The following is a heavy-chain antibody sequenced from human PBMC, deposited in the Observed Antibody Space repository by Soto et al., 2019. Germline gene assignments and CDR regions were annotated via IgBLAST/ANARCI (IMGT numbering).Heavy chain of an antibody. CDR1: GFTFSSYA. CDR3: ARARVDTIFGVVMAFDY. Sequence: QVQLVESGGGVVQPGRSLRLSCAASGFTFSSYAMHWVRQAPGKWLEWVAVISYDGSNKYYADSVKGRFTISRDNSKNTLYLQMNSLRAEDTAVYYCARARVDTIFGVVMAFDYWGQGTLVTVSS. J-gene: IGHJ4*02. D-gene: IGHD3-3*01. V-gene: IGHV3-30-3*01. CDR2: ISYDGSNK.